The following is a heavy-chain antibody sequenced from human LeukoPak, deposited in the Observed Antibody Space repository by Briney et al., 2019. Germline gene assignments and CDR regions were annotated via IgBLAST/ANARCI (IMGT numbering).Heavy chain of an antibody. CDR3: ARRGIAVGGFDF. V-gene: IGHV4-61*01. CDR2: IYYRGDT. D-gene: IGHD6-13*01. Sequence: SETLSLTCTVSGGSVSSGSYYWSWIRQPPGKGLEWIGYIYYRGDTNYNASLKSRVTISVDTSKNEFSLTLSSVTAADTAVYYCARRGIAVGGFDFWGQGTLVTVSS. CDR1: GGSVSSGSYY. J-gene: IGHJ4*02.